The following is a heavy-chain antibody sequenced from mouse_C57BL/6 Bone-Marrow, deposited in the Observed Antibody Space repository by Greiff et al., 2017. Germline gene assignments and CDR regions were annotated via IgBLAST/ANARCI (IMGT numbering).Heavy chain of an antibody. CDR3: ARRGNYAYWYFDV. V-gene: IGHV5-6*01. Sequence: EVQLVESGGDLVKPGGSLKLPCAASGFTFSSYGMSWVRQTPDKRLEWVATISSGGSYTYYPDSVKGRFTISRDNAKNTLYLQMSSLKSEDTAMYYCARRGNYAYWYFDVWGTGTTVTVSS. D-gene: IGHD2-1*01. CDR1: GFTFSSYG. J-gene: IGHJ1*03. CDR2: ISSGGSYT.